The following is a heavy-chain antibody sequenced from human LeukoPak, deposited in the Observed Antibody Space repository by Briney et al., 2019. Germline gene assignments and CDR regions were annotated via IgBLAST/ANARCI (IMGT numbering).Heavy chain of an antibody. Sequence: PSETLSLTCAVYGGSFSGYYWSWIRQPPGKGLEWIGEINHSGSTNYNPSLKSRVTISVDTSKNQFSLKLSSVTAADTAVYYCARATYYYGSGSYYDTGFYYHYYYMDVWGKGTTVTVSS. D-gene: IGHD3-10*01. CDR1: GGSFSGYY. CDR2: INHSGST. V-gene: IGHV4-34*01. J-gene: IGHJ6*03. CDR3: ARATYYYGSGSYYDTGFYYHYYYMDV.